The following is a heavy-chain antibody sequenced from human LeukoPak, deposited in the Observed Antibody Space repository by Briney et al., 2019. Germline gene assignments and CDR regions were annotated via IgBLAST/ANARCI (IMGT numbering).Heavy chain of an antibody. D-gene: IGHD6-19*01. Sequence: GGSLRLSCAASGFTFSDYYMTWIRQAPGKGLEWISYISSGDGPTYYADSVKGRFTISRDNAKNSLYLQMNSLRAEDTAVYYCATGEGIAVAGTLDYWGQGTLVTVSS. J-gene: IGHJ4*02. V-gene: IGHV3-11*04. CDR1: GFTFSDYY. CDR3: ATGEGIAVAGTLDY. CDR2: ISSGDGPT.